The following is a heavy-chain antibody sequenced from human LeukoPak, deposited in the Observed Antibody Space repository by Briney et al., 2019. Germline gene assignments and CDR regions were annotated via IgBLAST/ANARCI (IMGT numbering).Heavy chain of an antibody. CDR2: ISSSSSTI. J-gene: IGHJ3*02. CDR1: GFIFSNSA. CDR3: ARRGAFDI. V-gene: IGHV3-48*01. Sequence: GGSLRLSCAASGFIFSNSAMSWVRQAPGKGLEWVSYISSSSSTIYYADSVKGRFTISRDNAKNSLYLQMNSLRAEDTAVYYCARRGAFDIWGQGTMVTVSS.